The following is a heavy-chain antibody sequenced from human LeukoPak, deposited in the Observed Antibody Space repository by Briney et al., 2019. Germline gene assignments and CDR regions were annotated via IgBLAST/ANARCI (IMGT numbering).Heavy chain of an antibody. D-gene: IGHD3-22*01. CDR1: GGSFSGYY. V-gene: IGHV4-34*01. CDR3: ARARRYYYDRRGMDV. CDR2: INHSGST. J-gene: IGHJ6*02. Sequence: PSETLSLTCAVYGGSFSGYYWSWIRQPPGKGLEWIGEINHSGSTNYNPSLKSRVTISVDTSKNQFSLKLSSVTAADTAVYYCARARRYYYDRRGMDVWGQGTTVTAS.